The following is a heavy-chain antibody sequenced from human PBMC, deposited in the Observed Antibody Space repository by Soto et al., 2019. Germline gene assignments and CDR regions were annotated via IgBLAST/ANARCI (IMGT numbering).Heavy chain of an antibody. CDR3: ARDSGCSGGSCYFDRGHWFDP. V-gene: IGHV4-31*03. D-gene: IGHD2-15*01. J-gene: IGHJ5*02. CDR2: IYYSGST. CDR1: GGSISSGGYY. Sequence: SETLSLTGTVSGGSISSGGYYWSWIRQHPRKDLEWIGYIYYSGSTYYNPSLKSRVTISVDTSKNQSSLKLSSVTAADTAVYYCARDSGCSGGSCYFDRGHWFDPWGQGTLVTVSS.